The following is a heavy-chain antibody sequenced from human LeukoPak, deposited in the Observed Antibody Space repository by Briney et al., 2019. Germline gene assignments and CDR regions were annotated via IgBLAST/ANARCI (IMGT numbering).Heavy chain of an antibody. CDR1: GFTFSDYY. CDR2: ISGSGGST. J-gene: IGHJ6*02. V-gene: IGHV3-11*04. Sequence: GGSLRLSCAASGFTFSDYYMSWIRQAPGKGLEWVSAISGSGGSTYYADSVKGRFTISRDNSKNSLYLQMNSLRAEDTAVYYCARDQGDYYGMDVWGQGTTVTVSS. CDR3: ARDQGDYYGMDV.